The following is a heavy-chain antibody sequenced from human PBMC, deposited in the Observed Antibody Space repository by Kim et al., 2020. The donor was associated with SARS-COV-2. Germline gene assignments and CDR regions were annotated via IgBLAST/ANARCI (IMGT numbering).Heavy chain of an antibody. CDR3: ARGYSSSWGVTY. V-gene: IGHV3-48*03. J-gene: IGHJ4*02. CDR1: GFTFSSYE. CDR2: ISSRGITI. D-gene: IGHD6-13*01. Sequence: GGSLRLSCAASGFTFSSYEMNWVRQAPGKGLEWVSDISSRGITIYYADSVKGRFTISRDNAKNSLYLQMNSLRAEDTAIYYCARGYSSSWGVTYWGQGTLVTVSS.